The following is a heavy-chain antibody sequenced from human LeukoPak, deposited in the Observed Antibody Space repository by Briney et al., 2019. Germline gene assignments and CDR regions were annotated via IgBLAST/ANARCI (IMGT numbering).Heavy chain of an antibody. V-gene: IGHV3-21*01. CDR2: ISSSNSYI. CDR3: AREGARDSSGYYGDAFDI. CDR1: GFAFSSYS. Sequence: GGSLRLSCAASGFAFSSYSMNWVRQAPGKGLEWVSSISSSNSYIYYADSVKGRFTISRDNAKNSLYLQMNSLRAEDTALYYCAREGARDSSGYYGDAFDIWGQGTMVTVSS. D-gene: IGHD3-22*01. J-gene: IGHJ3*02.